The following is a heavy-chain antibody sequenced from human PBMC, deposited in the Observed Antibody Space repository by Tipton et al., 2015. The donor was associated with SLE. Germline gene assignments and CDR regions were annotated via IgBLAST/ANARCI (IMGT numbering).Heavy chain of an antibody. V-gene: IGHV4-59*08. CDR3: ARQAYYSSGYADY. D-gene: IGHD3-22*01. CDR2: MYQTGTT. J-gene: IGHJ4*02. Sequence: GLVKPSETLSLICTVSGDSISNYFWTWIRQPPGKGLEWIGNMYQTGTTDYNPSLKSRVTISIDTSKNQFSLKLSAVTAADTAVYYCARQAYYSSGYADYWGQGTLVTVSS. CDR1: GDSISNYF.